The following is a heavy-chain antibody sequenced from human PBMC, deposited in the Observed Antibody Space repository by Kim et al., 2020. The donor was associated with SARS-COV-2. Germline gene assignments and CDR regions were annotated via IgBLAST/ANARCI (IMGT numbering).Heavy chain of an antibody. CDR1: GFTFSSYY. Sequence: GGSLRLSCVDSGFTFSSYYMSWVRQAPGKGLEWVANMNQDGREKYYVDSVKGRFTISRDNAKNSLYLQMNSLRVDDTAVYYCARESRATFDYWGRGTLVTVSS. V-gene: IGHV3-7*01. CDR2: MNQDGREK. CDR3: ARESRATFDY. J-gene: IGHJ4*02. D-gene: IGHD6-13*01.